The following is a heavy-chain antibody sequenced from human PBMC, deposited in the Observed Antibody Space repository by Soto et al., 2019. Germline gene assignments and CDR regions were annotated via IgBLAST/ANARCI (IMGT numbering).Heavy chain of an antibody. CDR2: IIPVFGTA. V-gene: IGHV1-69*13. CDR1: GGTFNSYT. CDR3: ARGDATKIVVTTYYAMDV. D-gene: IGHD4-17*01. J-gene: IGHJ6*02. Sequence: SVKVSCKASGGTFNSYTISWVRQAPGQGLEWMGGIIPVFGTANYAQKFQGRVTITADESTNIVYMDVTSLRSEDTAVYYCARGDATKIVVTTYYAMDVWGQGTTVTVSS.